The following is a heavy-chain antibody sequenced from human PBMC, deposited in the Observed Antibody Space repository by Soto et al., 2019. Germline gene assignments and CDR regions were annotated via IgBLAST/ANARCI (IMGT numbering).Heavy chain of an antibody. D-gene: IGHD1-20*01. CDR3: ARDNWNTRQTYYYYYGMDV. Sequence: ASVKVSCKASGYTFTSYYMHWVRQAPGQGLEWMGIINPSGGSTSYAQKFQGRVTMTRDTSTSTVYMELSSLRSEDTAGYYCARDNWNTRQTYYYYYGMDVWGQGATVTVSS. V-gene: IGHV1-46*01. CDR1: GYTFTSYY. CDR2: INPSGGST. J-gene: IGHJ6*02.